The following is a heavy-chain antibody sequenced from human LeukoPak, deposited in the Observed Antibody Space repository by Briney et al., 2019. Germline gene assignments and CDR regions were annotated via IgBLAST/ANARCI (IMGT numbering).Heavy chain of an antibody. V-gene: IGHV1-69*05. CDR3: ARESGGGFDY. Sequence: ASVNVSCNASGGSFSIYAISWGRQAPGPGLERMGGIIPIFGTANYAQKFHGRGTITTDESTSTACMELGSLRSEDTAVYDCARESGGGFDYWGQGTLVTVSS. CDR2: IIPIFGTA. CDR1: GGSFSIYA. D-gene: IGHD3-16*01. J-gene: IGHJ4*02.